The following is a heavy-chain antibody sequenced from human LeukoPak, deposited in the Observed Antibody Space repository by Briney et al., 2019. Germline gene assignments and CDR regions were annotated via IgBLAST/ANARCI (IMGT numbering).Heavy chain of an antibody. J-gene: IGHJ4*02. CDR3: ARVRSSSTSGVYDY. D-gene: IGHD2-2*01. Sequence: ASVKVSCKVSGYTLTELSMHWVRQAPGQGLEWMGWINPNSGGTNYAQKFQGRVTMTRDTSISTAYMELSRLRSDDTAVYYCARVRSSSTSGVYDYWGQGTLVTVSS. CDR1: GYTLTELS. CDR2: INPNSGGT. V-gene: IGHV1-2*02.